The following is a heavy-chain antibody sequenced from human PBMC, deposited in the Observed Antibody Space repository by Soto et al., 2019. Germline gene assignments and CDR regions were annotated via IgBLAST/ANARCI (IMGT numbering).Heavy chain of an antibody. CDR3: ARDVAAAAP. J-gene: IGHJ5*02. CDR2: INAGNGNT. V-gene: IGHV1-3*01. Sequence: SVKVSCKASGYTFTSYGISWVRQAPGQRLEWMGWINAGNGNTKYSQKFQGRVTITKDTSASTAYMELSSLRSEDTAVYYCARDVAAAAPWGQGTLVTVSS. CDR1: GYTFTSYG. D-gene: IGHD6-13*01.